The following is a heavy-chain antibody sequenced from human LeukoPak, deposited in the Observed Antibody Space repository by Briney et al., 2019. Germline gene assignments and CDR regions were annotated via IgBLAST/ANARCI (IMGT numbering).Heavy chain of an antibody. V-gene: IGHV3-30*04. CDR3: ARAGLGDYDLGGYFDY. CDR1: GFTFSSYA. CDR2: ISYDGSNK. J-gene: IGHJ4*02. D-gene: IGHD3-16*01. Sequence: PGGSLRLSCAASGFTFSSYAMHWVRQAPGKGLEWVAVISYDGSNKYYADSVKGRFTISRDNSKNTLYLQMNSLRAEDTAVYYCARAGLGDYDLGGYFDYWGQGTLVTVSS.